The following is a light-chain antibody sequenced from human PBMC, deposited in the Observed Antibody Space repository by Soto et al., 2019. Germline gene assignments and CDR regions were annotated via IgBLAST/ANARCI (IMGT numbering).Light chain of an antibody. V-gene: IGLV2-14*01. CDR2: EVS. J-gene: IGLJ1*01. CDR1: SSDVGGYNY. CDR3: SSYGSTSTRYV. Sequence: QSALTQPASVSGSPAQSITISCTGTSSDVGGYNYVSWYQQHPGKAPKLMIYEVSNRPSGVSNRFSGSKSGNTASLTISGLQAEDEADYFCSSYGSTSTRYVFGTGTKLTVL.